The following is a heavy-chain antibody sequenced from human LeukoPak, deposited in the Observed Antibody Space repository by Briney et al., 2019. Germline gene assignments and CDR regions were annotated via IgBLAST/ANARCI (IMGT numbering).Heavy chain of an antibody. CDR2: ISGSGGTT. V-gene: IGHV3-23*01. J-gene: IGHJ6*03. D-gene: IGHD5-18*01. Sequence: GGSLRLSCAASGFTFSSYGMSWVRQAPGKGLEWVSAISGSGGTTYYADSVKGRFTISRDNSKNTLDLQMNSLRAEDTAVYYCAKGLPQFYYYYMDVWGKGTTITISS. CDR3: AKGLPQFYYYYMDV. CDR1: GFTFSSYG.